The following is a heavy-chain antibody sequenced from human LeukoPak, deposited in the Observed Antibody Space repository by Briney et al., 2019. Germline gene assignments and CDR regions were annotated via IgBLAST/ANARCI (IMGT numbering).Heavy chain of an antibody. D-gene: IGHD2-21*02. V-gene: IGHV4-59*01. Sequence: SETLSLTCAVYGGSFSSYYWSWIRQPPGKGLEWIGYIYYSGSTNYNPSLKSRVTISVDTSKNQFSLKLSSVTAADTAVYYCARLGVTAIPGDYWGQGTLVTVSS. CDR1: GGSFSSYY. CDR2: IYYSGST. CDR3: ARLGVTAIPGDY. J-gene: IGHJ4*02.